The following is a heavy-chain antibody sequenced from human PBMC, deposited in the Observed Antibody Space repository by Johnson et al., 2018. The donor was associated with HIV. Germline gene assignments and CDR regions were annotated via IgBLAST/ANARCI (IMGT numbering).Heavy chain of an antibody. CDR2: ISYSGSNK. Sequence: QMLLVESGGGVVQPGRSLRLSCAASGFTFSSFAMHWARQTPGNGLEWVSIISYSGSNKYYADSVKGRFTISRDNSKNSLFLQMNSLTAGDTAVYYCARDRGLSAFDIWGQGTMVTVSS. D-gene: IGHD3-10*01. V-gene: IGHV3-30*04. J-gene: IGHJ3*02. CDR3: ARDRGLSAFDI. CDR1: GFTFSSFA.